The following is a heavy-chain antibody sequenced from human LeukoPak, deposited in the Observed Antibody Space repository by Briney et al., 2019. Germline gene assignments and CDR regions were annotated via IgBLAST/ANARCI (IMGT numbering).Heavy chain of an antibody. D-gene: IGHD1-1*01. CDR2: ISSSGSTI. CDR3: ARDRGTGPPNGNWFDP. CDR1: GFTFSDYY. J-gene: IGHJ5*02. V-gene: IGHV3-11*01. Sequence: PGGSLRLSCAASGFTFSDYYMSWIRQAPGKRLEWVSYISSSGSTIYYADSVKGRFTISRDNAKNSLYLQMNSLRAEDTAVYYCARDRGTGPPNGNWFDPWGQGTLVTVSS.